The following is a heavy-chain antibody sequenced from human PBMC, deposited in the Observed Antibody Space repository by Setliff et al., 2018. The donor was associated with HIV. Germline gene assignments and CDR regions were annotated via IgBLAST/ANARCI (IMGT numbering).Heavy chain of an antibody. Sequence: PSETLSLTCTVSGLSMSYNYWTWIRQSPGKGLEWIGYVHYSGSTRYNPSLKSRVTISVDTSKKKFSLKLTSVTAADTALYYCVTTDYFYGRNNFEYWGQGALVTVSS. J-gene: IGHJ4*02. D-gene: IGHD3-10*01. CDR2: VHYSGST. V-gene: IGHV4-59*08. CDR1: GLSMSYNY. CDR3: VTTDYFYGRNNFEY.